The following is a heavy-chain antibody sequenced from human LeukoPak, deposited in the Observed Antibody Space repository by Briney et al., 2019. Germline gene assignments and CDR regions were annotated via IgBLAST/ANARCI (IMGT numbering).Heavy chain of an antibody. D-gene: IGHD5-24*01. Sequence: PSETLSLTCAVYGGSFSGYYWSWIRQPPGKGLEWIGEINHSGSTNYSPSLKSRVTISVDTSKNQFSLKLSSVTAADTAVYYCARARKRWHSQWFDPWGQGTLVTVSS. V-gene: IGHV4-34*01. CDR1: GGSFSGYY. J-gene: IGHJ5*02. CDR3: ARARKRWHSQWFDP. CDR2: INHSGST.